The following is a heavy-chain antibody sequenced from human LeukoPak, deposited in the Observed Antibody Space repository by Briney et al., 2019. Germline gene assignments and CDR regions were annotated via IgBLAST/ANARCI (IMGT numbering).Heavy chain of an antibody. J-gene: IGHJ5*02. CDR3: ARQSLSSGWDYNWFDP. Sequence: PGGSLRLSCAASGFTFSSYSMNWVRQAPGKGLEWVPSISSSSSYIYYADSVKGRFTISRDNAKNSLYLQMNSLRAEDTAVYYCARQSLSSGWDYNWFDPWGQGTLVTVSS. CDR2: ISSSSSYI. CDR1: GFTFSSYS. D-gene: IGHD6-19*01. V-gene: IGHV3-21*01.